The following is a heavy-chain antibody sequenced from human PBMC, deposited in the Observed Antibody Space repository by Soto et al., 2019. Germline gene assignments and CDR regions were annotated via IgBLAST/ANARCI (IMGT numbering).Heavy chain of an antibody. Sequence: SETLSLTCTVSGNSITSDGSYWSWIRQHPGKGLEWIGCFHYSGSKHYKPSLKSRLSISVDTSKNQLSLNLNSVTAADTAVYYCARYNAASGTYYFDYWGQGTLVTVSS. CDR2: FHYSGSK. CDR1: GNSITSDGSY. D-gene: IGHD6-13*01. J-gene: IGHJ4*02. V-gene: IGHV4-31*03. CDR3: ARYNAASGTYYFDY.